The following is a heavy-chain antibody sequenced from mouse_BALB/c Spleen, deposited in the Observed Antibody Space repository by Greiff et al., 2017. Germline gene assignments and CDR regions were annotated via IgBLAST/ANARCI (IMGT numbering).Heavy chain of an antibody. V-gene: IGHV10-1*02. CDR3: VSAPFAY. CDR1: GFTFNTYA. J-gene: IGHJ3*01. CDR2: IRSKSNNYAT. Sequence: DAGGGLVQPKGSLKLSCAAPGFTFNTYAMNWVRQAPGKGLEWVARIRSKSNNYATYYADSVKDRFTISRDDSQSMLYLQMNNLKTEDTAMYYCVSAPFAYWGQGTLVTVSA.